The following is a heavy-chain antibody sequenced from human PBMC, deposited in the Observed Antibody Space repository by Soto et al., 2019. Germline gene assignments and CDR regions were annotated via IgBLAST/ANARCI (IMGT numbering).Heavy chain of an antibody. V-gene: IGHV1-69*12. CDR2: IIRMFGTA. Sequence: QVQLVQSGAEVKKPESSVKVSCKAPGGTFSTYAISWVRQAHGQGLEWMGGIIRMFGTANYTQRFQDRVTINADESTNTIYMELSSLGSEDTALYLCASGIQLWLRRINNGYSGWGQGTLVTVSS. D-gene: IGHD5-18*01. CDR3: ASGIQLWLRRINNGYSG. J-gene: IGHJ4*02. CDR1: GGTFSTYA.